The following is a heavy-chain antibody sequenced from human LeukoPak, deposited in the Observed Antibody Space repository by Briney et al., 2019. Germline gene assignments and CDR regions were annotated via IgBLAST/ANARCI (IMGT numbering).Heavy chain of an antibody. CDR2: ISYDGSNK. CDR3: ARHDIVGTDAFDI. V-gene: IGHV3-30-3*01. Sequence: GGSLRLSCAASGFTFSSYAMHWVRQAPGKGLEWVAVISYDGSNKYYADSVKGRFTISRDNSKNTLYLQMNSLRAEDTAVYYCARHDIVGTDAFDIWGQGTMVTASS. J-gene: IGHJ3*02. D-gene: IGHD2-15*01. CDR1: GFTFSSYA.